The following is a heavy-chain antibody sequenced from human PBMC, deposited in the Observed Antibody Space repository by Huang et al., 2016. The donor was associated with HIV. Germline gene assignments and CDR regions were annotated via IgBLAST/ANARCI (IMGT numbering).Heavy chain of an antibody. D-gene: IGHD3-10*01. V-gene: IGHV4-39*01. J-gene: IGHJ6*03. CDR1: GGSIRSSDYH. CDR2: IYYKGST. Sequence: QLLLQESGPGLVKPSEALALTCAVSGGSIRSSDYHWGWIRQPPGKGLEWIGSIYYKGSTHYSPSLKSRVTIAVDTSKNLFFLNLTSMTAADTAVYYCARHREGPVAYYSGWGSHLNYMDVWSRGRTVVVSS. CDR3: ARHREGPVAYYSGWGSHLNYMDV.